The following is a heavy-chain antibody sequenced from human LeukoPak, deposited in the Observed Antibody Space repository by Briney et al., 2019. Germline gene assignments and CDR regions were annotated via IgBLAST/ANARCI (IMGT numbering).Heavy chain of an antibody. J-gene: IGHJ6*03. CDR2: IYSGGST. CDR1: GFTVSSNY. D-gene: IGHD6-6*01. Sequence: AGSLRLSCAASGFTVSSNYMSWVRQAPGKGLEWVSVIYSGGSTYYADSVKGRFTISRDNSKNTLYLQMNSLRAEDTAVYYCARDISSSSSGGYCYYMDVWGKGTTVTVSS. V-gene: IGHV3-53*01. CDR3: ARDISSSSSGGYCYYMDV.